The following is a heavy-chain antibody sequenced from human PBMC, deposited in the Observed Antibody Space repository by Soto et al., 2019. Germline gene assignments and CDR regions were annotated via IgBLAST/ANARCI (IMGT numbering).Heavy chain of an antibody. V-gene: IGHV1-18*01. D-gene: IGHD3-10*01. CDR3: ARVRSVWFGELLYPLSVY. J-gene: IGHJ4*02. CDR1: GYTFTSYG. Sequence: ASVKVSCKASGYTFTSYGISWVRQAPGQGLEWMGWISAYNGNTNYAQKLQGRVTMTTDTSTSTAYMELRSLRSDDTAVYYCARVRSVWFGELLYPLSVYWCQGPLVTVSS. CDR2: ISAYNGNT.